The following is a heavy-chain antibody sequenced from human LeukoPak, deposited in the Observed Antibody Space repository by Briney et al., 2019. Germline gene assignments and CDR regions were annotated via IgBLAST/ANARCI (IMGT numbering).Heavy chain of an antibody. CDR1: GGSFSGYY. CDR2: INHSGST. Sequence: SETLSLTCAVYGGSFSGYYWSWIRQPPGKGLEWIGEINHSGSTNYNPSLKSRVTISVDTSKNQFSLKLSSVTAADTAVYYCARGRRSMDVWGQGTTVTVSS. CDR3: ARGRRSMDV. V-gene: IGHV4-34*01. J-gene: IGHJ6*02.